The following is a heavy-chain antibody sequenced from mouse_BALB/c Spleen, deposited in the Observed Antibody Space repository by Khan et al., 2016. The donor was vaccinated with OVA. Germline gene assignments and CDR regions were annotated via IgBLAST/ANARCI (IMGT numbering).Heavy chain of an antibody. D-gene: IGHD1-1*01. CDR2: ISGDSSTI. J-gene: IGHJ2*01. CDR3: ATSYYYGYYFDY. V-gene: IGHV5-17*02. CDR1: GFTFSSYG. Sequence: EVELVESGGGLVQPGGSRKLSCAASGFTFSSYGMHWVRQAPEKGLEWVAYISGDSSTIHYTDTVKGRFTISIDNPKNTLSLQMTSLMSEDTAMYYCATSYYYGYYFDYWGPGTTLTVSS.